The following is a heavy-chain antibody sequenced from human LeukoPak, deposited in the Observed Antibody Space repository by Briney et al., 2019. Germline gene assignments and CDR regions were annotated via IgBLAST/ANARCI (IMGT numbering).Heavy chain of an antibody. CDR3: TYSSAYYYLDY. CDR1: GGSISSHY. D-gene: IGHD3-22*01. V-gene: IGHV4-59*08. Sequence: SETLSLTCTVSGGSISSHYWSWIRQPPGKGLEWIGYIYYSGTTNYNPSLKSRVTISVDTSKNQFSLKLNSVTAADTAVYYCTYSSAYYYLDYWGQGTLVTVSS. J-gene: IGHJ4*02. CDR2: IYYSGTT.